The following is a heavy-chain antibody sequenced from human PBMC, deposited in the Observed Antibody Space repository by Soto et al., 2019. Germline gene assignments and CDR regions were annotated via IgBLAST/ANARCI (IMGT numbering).Heavy chain of an antibody. V-gene: IGHV1-18*01. CDR2: ISGYNDYT. D-gene: IGHD3-22*01. CDR3: AIGGYYDNAWEKLSHYGLDV. CDR1: GYTFIRYG. J-gene: IGHJ6*02. Sequence: ASVKVSCKASGYTFIRYGITWVRQAPGQGLEWMGWISGYNDYTNYAQKLQGRVTMTADTSTRTVYMELRSLTSDDTGVYYCAIGGYYDNAWEKLSHYGLDVWGQGTTVTVSS.